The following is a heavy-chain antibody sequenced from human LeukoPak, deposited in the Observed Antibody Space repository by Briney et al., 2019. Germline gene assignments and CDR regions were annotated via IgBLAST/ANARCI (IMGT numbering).Heavy chain of an antibody. CDR2: IIPIFGTA. V-gene: IGHV1-69*05. J-gene: IGHJ5*02. D-gene: IGHD3-16*02. CDR1: GGTFSSYA. Sequence: ASVKASCKASGGTFSSYAISWVRQAPGQGLEWMGGIIPIFGTANYAQKFQGRVTMTRNTSISTAYMELSSLRSEDTAVYYCARGETYRRWFDPWGQGTLVTVSS. CDR3: ARGETYRRWFDP.